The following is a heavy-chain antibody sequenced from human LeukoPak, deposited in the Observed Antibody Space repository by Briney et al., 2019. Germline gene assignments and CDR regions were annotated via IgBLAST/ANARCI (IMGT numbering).Heavy chain of an antibody. J-gene: IGHJ4*02. Sequence: GGSLRLSCAASGFTFSSYTMSWVRQAPGKGLEWVSAISGSGGSTYYADSVKGRFTISRDNSKNTLYLQMNSLRAEDTAVYYCAKPLSSGWYLVYFDSWGQGTLATVSS. D-gene: IGHD6-19*01. CDR3: AKPLSSGWYLVYFDS. CDR1: GFTFSSYT. V-gene: IGHV3-23*01. CDR2: ISGSGGST.